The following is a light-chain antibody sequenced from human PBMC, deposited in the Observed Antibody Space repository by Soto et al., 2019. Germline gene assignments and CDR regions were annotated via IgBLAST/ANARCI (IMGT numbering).Light chain of an antibody. V-gene: IGKV1-16*01. CDR2: AAS. CDR3: QQYNSYPLT. Sequence: DIQMTQSPSSLSASVGDRVTITCQASQDISNYLNWYQQRPGKAPKLLIYAASSLQSGVPSRFSGSGSGTDFTLTISSLQPEDFATYYCQQYNSYPLTFGQGTRLEIK. CDR1: QDISNY. J-gene: IGKJ5*01.